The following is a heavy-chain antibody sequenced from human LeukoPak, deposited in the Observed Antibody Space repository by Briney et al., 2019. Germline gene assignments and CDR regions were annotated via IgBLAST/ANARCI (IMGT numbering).Heavy chain of an antibody. D-gene: IGHD6-13*01. Sequence: GASVKVSCKAPGYTFTSYDINWVRQATGQGLEWMGWMNPNSGNTGYAQKFQGRVTMTRNTSISTAYMELSSLRSEDTAVYYCARGSYSSSWYWYRYYFDYWGQGTLVTVSS. CDR2: MNPNSGNT. V-gene: IGHV1-8*01. CDR3: ARGSYSSSWYWYRYYFDY. CDR1: GYTFTSYD. J-gene: IGHJ4*02.